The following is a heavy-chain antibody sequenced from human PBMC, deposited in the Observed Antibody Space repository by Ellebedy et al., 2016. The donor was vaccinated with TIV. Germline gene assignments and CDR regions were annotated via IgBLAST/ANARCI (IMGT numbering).Heavy chain of an antibody. CDR1: GGSISSYY. J-gene: IGHJ6*02. CDR3: ARRMDSSGYYYPHNYYYGMDV. CDR2: IYYSGST. V-gene: IGHV4-59*08. Sequence: SETLSLXXTVSGGSISSYYWSWIRQPPGKGLEWIGYIYYSGSTNYNPSLKSRVTISVDTSKNQFSLKLSSVTAADTAVYYCARRMDSSGYYYPHNYYYGMDVWGQGTTVTVSS. D-gene: IGHD3-22*01.